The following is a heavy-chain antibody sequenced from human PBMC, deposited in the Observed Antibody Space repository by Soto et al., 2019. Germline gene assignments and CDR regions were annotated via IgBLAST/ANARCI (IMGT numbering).Heavy chain of an antibody. J-gene: IGHJ4*02. CDR1: GFTFSNAW. CDR3: TTALDDSWYYYDSSGYYYDY. D-gene: IGHD3-22*01. CDR2: IKSKTDGGTT. Sequence: PGGSLRLSCAASGFTFSNAWMSWVRQAPGKGLEWVGRIKSKTDGGTTDYAAPVKGRFTISRDDSKNTLYLQMNSLKTEDTAVYYCTTALDDSWYYYDSSGYYYDYWGQGTLVTVS. V-gene: IGHV3-15*01.